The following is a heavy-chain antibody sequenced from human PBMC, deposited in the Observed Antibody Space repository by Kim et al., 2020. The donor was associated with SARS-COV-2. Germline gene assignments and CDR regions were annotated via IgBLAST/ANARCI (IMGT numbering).Heavy chain of an antibody. Sequence: GYADSVKGPFTISRDNAKNSLYLQMNSLRAEDTALYYCAKEGSSSWYYFDYWGQGTLVTVSS. CDR3: AKEGSSSWYYFDY. V-gene: IGHV3-9*01. J-gene: IGHJ4*02. D-gene: IGHD6-13*01.